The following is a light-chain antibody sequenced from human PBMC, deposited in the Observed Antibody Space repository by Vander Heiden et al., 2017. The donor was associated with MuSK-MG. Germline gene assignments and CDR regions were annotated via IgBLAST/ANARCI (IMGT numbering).Light chain of an antibody. J-gene: IGLJ2*01. Sequence: SYEVIQPPSVSVSPGQTAHITCSGDNLQDKYASWYQQRPGQSPVLVIYEDSKRPSGIPERFSGSNSGNTATLTISGTQAMDEADYYCQSWDSRTVIFGGGTKLT. CDR1: NLQDKY. CDR2: EDS. CDR3: QSWDSRTVI. V-gene: IGLV3-1*01.